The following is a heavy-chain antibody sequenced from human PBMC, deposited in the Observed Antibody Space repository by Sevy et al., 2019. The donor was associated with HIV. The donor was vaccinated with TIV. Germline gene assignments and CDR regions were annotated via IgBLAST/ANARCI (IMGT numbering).Heavy chain of an antibody. Sequence: ASVKVSCKVSGYTLNKLSMHWVRQAPGKGLEWMGSFDPEDGEKFYAQKFQGRVTMTEDTSTDTAYMELSSLRSEDTAVYYCAAKKDYYESSGPPFDYWGQGTLVTVSS. CDR1: GYTLNKLS. V-gene: IGHV1-24*01. J-gene: IGHJ4*02. CDR3: AAKKDYYESSGPPFDY. D-gene: IGHD3-22*01. CDR2: FDPEDGEK.